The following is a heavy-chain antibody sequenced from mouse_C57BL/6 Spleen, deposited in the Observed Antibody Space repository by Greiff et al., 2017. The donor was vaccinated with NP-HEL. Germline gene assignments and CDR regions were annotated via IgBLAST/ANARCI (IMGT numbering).Heavy chain of an antibody. D-gene: IGHD2-1*01. J-gene: IGHJ4*01. Sequence: VQRVESGPGLVAPSQSLSITCTVSGFSLTSYGVDWVRQSPGKGLEWLGVIWGVGSTNYNSALKSRLSISKDNSKSQVFLKMNSLQTDDTAMYYCARIYYGKGDYAMDYWGQGTSVTVSS. CDR2: IWGVGST. CDR3: ARIYYGKGDYAMDY. CDR1: GFSLTSYG. V-gene: IGHV2-6*01.